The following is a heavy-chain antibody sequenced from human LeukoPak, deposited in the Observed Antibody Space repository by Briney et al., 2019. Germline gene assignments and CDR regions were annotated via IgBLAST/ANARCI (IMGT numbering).Heavy chain of an antibody. V-gene: IGHV4-39*07. CDR2: IYYSGST. CDR3: ARAYGSGSLDVFDI. D-gene: IGHD3-10*01. CDR1: GGSISSSSYY. J-gene: IGHJ3*02. Sequence: SETLSLTCTVSGGSISSSSYYWGWIRQPPGKGLEWIGSIYYSGSTYYNPSLKSRVTISVDTSKNQFSLKLSSVTAADTAVYYCARAYGSGSLDVFDIWGQGTMVTVSS.